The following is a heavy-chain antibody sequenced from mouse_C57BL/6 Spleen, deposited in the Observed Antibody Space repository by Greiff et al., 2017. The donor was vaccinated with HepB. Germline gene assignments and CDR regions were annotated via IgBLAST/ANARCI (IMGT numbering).Heavy chain of an antibody. D-gene: IGHD2-1*01. CDR3: ADVYGNVWDLDD. Sequence: VQLQQSGAELVMPGASVKLSCKASGYTFTSYWMHWVKQRPGQGLEWIGEIDPSDSYTNYNQKFKGKSTLTVDKSSSTAYMQLSSLTSEDSAVYYWADVYGNVWDLDDWGTGTTVTVSS. CDR1: GYTFTSYW. CDR2: IDPSDSYT. J-gene: IGHJ1*03. V-gene: IGHV1-69*01.